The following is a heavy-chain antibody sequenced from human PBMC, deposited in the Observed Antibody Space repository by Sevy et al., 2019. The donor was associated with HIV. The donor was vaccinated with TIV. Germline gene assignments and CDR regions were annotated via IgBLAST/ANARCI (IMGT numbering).Heavy chain of an antibody. Sequence: GSLRLSCVASGFMFSDYWVGWVRQAPGKGLEWVANIKQDSSETYYADSVKGRFTISRDNAKNSLSLQINSLRDEDTAVYFCARGVVLRFFGGLFPFDYWGQGTPVTVSS. CDR2: IKQDSSET. CDR1: GFMFSDYW. V-gene: IGHV3-7*01. J-gene: IGHJ4*02. D-gene: IGHD3-3*01. CDR3: ARGVVLRFFGGLFPFDY.